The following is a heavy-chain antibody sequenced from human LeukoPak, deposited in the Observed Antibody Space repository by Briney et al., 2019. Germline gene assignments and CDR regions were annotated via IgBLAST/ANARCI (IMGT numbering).Heavy chain of an antibody. CDR3: ARLKMATYAFDI. CDR2: IFYSGST. CDR1: GGSISSSDYF. Sequence: ASETLSLTCTVSGGSISSSDYFWDWIRQPPGKGLEGLGSIFYSGSTYYNPSLKSRVTISVDTSKNQFSLKLSSVTAADTAVFYCARLKMATYAFDIWGQGTMVTVSS. V-gene: IGHV4-39*01. D-gene: IGHD5-24*01. J-gene: IGHJ3*02.